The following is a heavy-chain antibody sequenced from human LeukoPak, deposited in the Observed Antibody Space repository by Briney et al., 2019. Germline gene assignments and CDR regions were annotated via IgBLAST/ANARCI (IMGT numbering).Heavy chain of an antibody. CDR2: IYYSGST. J-gene: IGHJ4*02. D-gene: IGHD3-10*01. CDR3: ASDRVMVRGALDY. CDR1: GYSISSGYY. V-gene: IGHV4-38-2*02. Sequence: SGTLSLTCTVSGYSISSGYYWGWIRQPPGKGLEWIGYIYYSGSTNCNPSLKSRVTISVDTSKNQFSLKLSSVTAAATAVYYCASDRVMVRGALDYWGRGTLVTVSS.